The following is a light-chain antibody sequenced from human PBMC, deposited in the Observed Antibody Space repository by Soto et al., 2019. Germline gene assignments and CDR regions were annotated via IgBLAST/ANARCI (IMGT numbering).Light chain of an antibody. CDR2: DAS. Sequence: DLQMTQSPSTLSASVGDRVTITCRASQSISSWLAWYQQKPGKAPKLLIYDASSLESGVPSRFSDSGSGTEFTLTISSLQPDDFATYYCQQYNSYSPTFGQGTKLEIK. CDR3: QQYNSYSPT. CDR1: QSISSW. V-gene: IGKV1-5*01. J-gene: IGKJ2*01.